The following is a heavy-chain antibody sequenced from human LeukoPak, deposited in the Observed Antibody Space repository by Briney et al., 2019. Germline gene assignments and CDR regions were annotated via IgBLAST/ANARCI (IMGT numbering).Heavy chain of an antibody. Sequence: GGSLRLSCATSGFTFSSYSMNWVRQAPGKGLEWVSSISSSSSYIYYADSVKGRFTISRDNAKNSLYLQMNSLRAEDTAVYYCARDRNRGSFDYWGQGTLVTVSS. V-gene: IGHV3-21*01. CDR3: ARDRNRGSFDY. D-gene: IGHD3-10*01. CDR2: ISSSSSYI. CDR1: GFTFSSYS. J-gene: IGHJ4*02.